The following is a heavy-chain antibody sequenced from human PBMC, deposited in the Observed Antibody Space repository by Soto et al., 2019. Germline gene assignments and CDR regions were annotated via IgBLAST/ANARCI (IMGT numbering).Heavy chain of an antibody. CDR1: GGSISSGDYY. CDR2: IYHSGSS. D-gene: IGHD7-27*01. Sequence: QVQLQESGPGLVKPSQTLSLTCTVSGGSISSGDYYWTWIRQQPGKGLEWICYIYHSGSSYYNPSLKSRRTMSVDTSKNQFSLTLTSVTAADTAMYYCARDDNWGYVWSDPWSPGTQVTVSS. CDR3: ARDDNWGYVWSDP. J-gene: IGHJ5*02. V-gene: IGHV4-31*03.